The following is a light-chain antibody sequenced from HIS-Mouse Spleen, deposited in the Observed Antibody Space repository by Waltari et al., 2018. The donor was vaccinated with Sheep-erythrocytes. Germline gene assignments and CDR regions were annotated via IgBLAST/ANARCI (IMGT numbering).Light chain of an antibody. CDR2: SNN. CDR1: SSNVSSNT. V-gene: IGLV1-44*01. Sequence: VLTQPPSASATPGLRVTIPCSGSSSNVSSNTLNWYQQLQGTAPKLLSYSNNPRPSGVPDRFSGSKSGTSASLAISGLQSEDEADYYCAAWDDSLNGPVFGGGTKLTVL. J-gene: IGLJ3*02. CDR3: AAWDDSLNGPV.